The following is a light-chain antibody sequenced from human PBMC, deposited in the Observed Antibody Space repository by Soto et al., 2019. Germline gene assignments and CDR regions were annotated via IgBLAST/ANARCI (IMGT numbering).Light chain of an antibody. Sequence: EIVLTQSPATVSLSPGERATLSCRASQSVSSYLAWYQQKPGQAPRLLIYDASNRATGIPARFSGSGSGTDFTLTISSLEPGDFAVYYCQQRSKWPLTFGGGTKVDIK. J-gene: IGKJ4*01. CDR3: QQRSKWPLT. CDR1: QSVSSY. CDR2: DAS. V-gene: IGKV3-11*01.